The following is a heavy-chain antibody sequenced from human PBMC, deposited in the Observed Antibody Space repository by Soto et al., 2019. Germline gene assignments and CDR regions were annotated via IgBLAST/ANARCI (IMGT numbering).Heavy chain of an antibody. V-gene: IGHV5-51*01. D-gene: IGHD3-22*01. Sequence: EVQLVQSGPEVKKPGESLKISCKGSGYMFSSYWIGWVRQMPGKGLECMGVIYPDDSDTRYGPSFQGQVTISADKSMNTAYLQWRSLKASDTAMYYCAIHLKYDGSGYYFRHFDYWGQGTLVTVSS. CDR3: AIHLKYDGSGYYFRHFDY. CDR1: GYMFSSYW. J-gene: IGHJ4*02. CDR2: IYPDDSDT.